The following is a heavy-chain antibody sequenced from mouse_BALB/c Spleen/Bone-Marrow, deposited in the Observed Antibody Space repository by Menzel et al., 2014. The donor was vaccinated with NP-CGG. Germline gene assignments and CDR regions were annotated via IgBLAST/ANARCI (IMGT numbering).Heavy chain of an antibody. CDR3: ARWEYYAMDY. D-gene: IGHD4-1*01. V-gene: IGHV14-3*02. J-gene: IGHJ4*01. Sequence: EVKLQESGAELVKPGASVKLSCTASGFNIKDTYMHWVKQRPEQGLEWIGRIDPANGNTKYDPKFQGKATITADTSSHTAYLQLSSLTSEDTAVYYCARWEYYAMDYWGQGTSVTVSS. CDR2: IDPANGNT. CDR1: GFNIKDTY.